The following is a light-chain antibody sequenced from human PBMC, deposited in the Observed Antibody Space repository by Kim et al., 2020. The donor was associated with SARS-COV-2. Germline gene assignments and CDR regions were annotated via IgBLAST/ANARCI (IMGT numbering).Light chain of an antibody. CDR2: RNN. CDR3: AAWDDSLSGWV. V-gene: IGLV1-47*01. J-gene: IGLJ3*02. Sequence: GQRVTISCSGSSSNIGSKYVFWYQQLPGTAPKLLIDRNNQRPSGVPDRFSGSKSGTSATLAISGLRSEDEADYYCAAWDDSLSGWVFGGGTKLTVL. CDR1: SSNIGSKY.